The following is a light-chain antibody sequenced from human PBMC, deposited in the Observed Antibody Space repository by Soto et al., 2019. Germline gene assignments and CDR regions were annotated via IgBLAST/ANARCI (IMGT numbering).Light chain of an antibody. CDR2: GAS. J-gene: IGKJ1*01. CDR3: QQYGSSPWT. CDR1: QSGSSSY. V-gene: IGKV3-20*01. Sequence: ELVLTQSPSTLSLSPGERATPPCNTSQSGSSSYLAWYQQIPGQAPRLLIYGASSRATGIPDRFSGSGSGTDFTLTISRLESADFAVYYCQQYGSSPWTFGQGTKVDIK.